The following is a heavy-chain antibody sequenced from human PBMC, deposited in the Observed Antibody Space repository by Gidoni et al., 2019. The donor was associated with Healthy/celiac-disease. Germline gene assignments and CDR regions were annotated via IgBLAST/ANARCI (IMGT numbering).Heavy chain of an antibody. D-gene: IGHD3-16*01. CDR1: GFSLSTSGVG. Sequence: QITLKESGPTLVKPTQTLTLTCTFSGFSLSTSGVGVGWIRQPPGKALEWLALIYWDDDKRYSPSLKSRLTITKDTSKNQVVLTMTNMDPVDTATYYCARTGTSYYDYVWGNSGVDYWGQGTLVTVSS. CDR2: IYWDDDK. CDR3: ARTGTSYYDYVWGNSGVDY. J-gene: IGHJ4*02. V-gene: IGHV2-5*02.